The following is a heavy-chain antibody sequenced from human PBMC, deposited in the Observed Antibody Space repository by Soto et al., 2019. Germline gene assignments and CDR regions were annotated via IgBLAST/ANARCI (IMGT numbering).Heavy chain of an antibody. D-gene: IGHD3-16*01. CDR2: IDHSGGT. CDR1: GGSFSGYY. J-gene: IGHJ4*02. V-gene: IGHV4-34*01. CDR3: ARGRLGGAAN. Sequence: QVQLQQWGTKLSKPSETLSLTCAVYGGSFSGYYWSWIRQPPGKGLEWIGEIDHSGGTNYNPSLKGRVTLSVDPSNRQFSLKLSSVTAADTARYYCARGRLGGAANWGQGTLVIVSS.